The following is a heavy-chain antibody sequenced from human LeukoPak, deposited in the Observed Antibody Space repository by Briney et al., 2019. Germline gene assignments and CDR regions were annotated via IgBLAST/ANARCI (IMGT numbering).Heavy chain of an antibody. Sequence: PGGSLRLSCAASGFTFSSYAMSWVRQAPGKGLEWVSAISGSGGSTYYADSVKGRFTISRDNSKNTLYLQMNSLRAEDRAVYYCAKDATRGYDYVWGSYRYSPYYWGQGTLVTVSS. CDR2: ISGSGGST. V-gene: IGHV3-23*01. CDR3: AKDATRGYDYVWGSYRYSPYY. CDR1: GFTFSSYA. D-gene: IGHD3-16*02. J-gene: IGHJ4*02.